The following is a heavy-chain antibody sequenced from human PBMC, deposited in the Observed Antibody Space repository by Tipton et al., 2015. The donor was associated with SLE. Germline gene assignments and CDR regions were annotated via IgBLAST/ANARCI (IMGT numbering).Heavy chain of an antibody. Sequence: DSVKGRFTISRDNSKNTLYLQMNSLRAEDTAVYYCARVVVYYDTSGYYEVGKNWFDPWGQGTLVTVSS. V-gene: IGHV3-30*07. D-gene: IGHD3-22*01. J-gene: IGHJ5*02. CDR3: ARVVVYYDTSGYYEVGKNWFDP.